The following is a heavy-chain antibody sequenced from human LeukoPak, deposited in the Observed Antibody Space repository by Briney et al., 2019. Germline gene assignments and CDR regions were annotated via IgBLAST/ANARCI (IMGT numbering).Heavy chain of an antibody. CDR1: GFTFSNYW. J-gene: IGHJ6*02. D-gene: IGHD2-8*01. V-gene: IGHV3-74*01. Sequence: GGSLRLSCAASGFTFSNYWMHWVRQAPGKGLVWVSRISTDGSSTHYADSVKGRFTISRDNAKNTLFLQMNSLRAEDTAVYYCARDAEGYCTNGVCPREYYYYYGMDVWGQGTTVTVSS. CDR3: ARDAEGYCTNGVCPREYYYYYGMDV. CDR2: ISTDGSST.